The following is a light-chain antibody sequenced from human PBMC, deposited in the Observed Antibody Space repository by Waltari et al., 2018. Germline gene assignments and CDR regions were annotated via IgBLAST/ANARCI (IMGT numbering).Light chain of an antibody. V-gene: IGLV1-47*01. CDR3: AAWDDSLSAGV. J-gene: IGLJ3*02. CDR2: RNN. CDR1: SSTLGSNY. Sequence: QSVLTQPPSASETPGQRVTISCSGSSSTLGSNYVYWYQQLPGTAPKLLIYRNNQRPSGVPDRFPGSKSGTSAFLAISGLRSEDEADYYCAAWDDSLSAGVFGGGTKLTVL.